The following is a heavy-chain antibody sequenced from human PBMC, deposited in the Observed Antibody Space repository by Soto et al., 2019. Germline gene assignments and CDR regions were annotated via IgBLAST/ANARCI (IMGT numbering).Heavy chain of an antibody. CDR3: ARAPAFYASGSYYPYYYYGMDV. Sequence: ASVKVSCKASGYTFTSYGISWVRQAPGQGLEWMGWISAYNGNTNYAQKLQGRVTMTTDTSTSTAYMELRSLRSDDTAVYYCARAPAFYASGSYYPYYYYGMDVWGQGTTVTVSS. CDR2: ISAYNGNT. D-gene: IGHD3-10*01. J-gene: IGHJ6*02. CDR1: GYTFTSYG. V-gene: IGHV1-18*01.